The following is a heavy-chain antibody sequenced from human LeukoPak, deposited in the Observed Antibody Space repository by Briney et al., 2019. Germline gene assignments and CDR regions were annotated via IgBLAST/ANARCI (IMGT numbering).Heavy chain of an antibody. V-gene: IGHV3-23*01. CDR2: ISGSRGST. CDR3: AKDPYTMVRGVIPTGYDY. J-gene: IGHJ4*02. Sequence: GGSLRLSCAASGFTFSSYAMSWVRQAPGKGLEWVSGISGSRGSTYYADSVKGRFTISRDNSKNTVYLQMNSLRAEDTAVYYCAKDPYTMVRGVIPTGYDYWGQGTLVTVSS. D-gene: IGHD3-10*01. CDR1: GFTFSSYA.